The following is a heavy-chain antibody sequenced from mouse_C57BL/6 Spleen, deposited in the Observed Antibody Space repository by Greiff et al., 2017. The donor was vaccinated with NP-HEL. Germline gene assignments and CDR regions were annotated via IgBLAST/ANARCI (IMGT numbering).Heavy chain of an antibody. CDR2: IDPSDSYT. CDR1: GYTFTSYW. CDR3: ARGITTVVEGDYYAMDY. D-gene: IGHD1-1*01. V-gene: IGHV1-50*01. J-gene: IGHJ4*01. Sequence: QVQLQQPGAELVKPGASVKLSCKASGYTFTSYWMQWVKQRPGQGLEWIGEIDPSDSYTNYNQKFKGKATLTVDTSSSTAYMQLSSLTSEDSAVYYGARGITTVVEGDYYAMDYWGQGTSVTVSS.